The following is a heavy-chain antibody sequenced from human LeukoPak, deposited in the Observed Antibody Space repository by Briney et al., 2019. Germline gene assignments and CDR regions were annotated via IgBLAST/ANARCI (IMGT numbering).Heavy chain of an antibody. CDR2: INLNNGGT. D-gene: IGHD3-10*01. CDR3: ARTAGGSGRWGDNWFDP. J-gene: IGHJ5*02. V-gene: IGHV1-2*02. CDR1: GYTFTGSY. Sequence: ASVKVSCKASGYTFTGSYMHWVRQAPGQGLEWVGWINLNNGGTNHAQKFHGRVTMTSDTSISTAYMELSSLRFDDTAVYYCARTAGGSGRWGDNWFDPWGQGTLVTVSS.